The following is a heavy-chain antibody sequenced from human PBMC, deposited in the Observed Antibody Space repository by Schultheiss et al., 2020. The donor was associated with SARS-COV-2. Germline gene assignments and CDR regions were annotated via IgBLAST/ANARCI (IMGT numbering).Heavy chain of an antibody. V-gene: IGHV4-59*01. CDR2: IYYSGST. Sequence: SETLSLTCAVYGGSFSGYYWSWIRQPPGKGLEWIGYIYYSGSTNYNPSLKSRVTISVDTSKNQFSLKLSSVTAADTAVYYCARDQREYYYYGMDVWGQGTTVTVSS. CDR3: ARDQREYYYYGMDV. CDR1: GGSFSGYY. J-gene: IGHJ6*02. D-gene: IGHD1-26*01.